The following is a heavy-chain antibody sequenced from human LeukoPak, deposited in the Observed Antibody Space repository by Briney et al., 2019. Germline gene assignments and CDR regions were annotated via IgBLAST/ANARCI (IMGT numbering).Heavy chain of an antibody. CDR1: GFTFSTYW. CDR2: INQGGTEK. J-gene: IGHJ4*02. CDR3: ARGFRVAAAFDC. Sequence: GGSLRLSCAASGFTFSTYWMSWVRQAPGKGLEWVANINQGGTEKYYVDSVKGRFTMSRDNAKNSLYLQLSSLRAEDTAMYYCARGFRVAAAFDCWGQGTLVTVSS. D-gene: IGHD6-13*01. V-gene: IGHV3-7*01.